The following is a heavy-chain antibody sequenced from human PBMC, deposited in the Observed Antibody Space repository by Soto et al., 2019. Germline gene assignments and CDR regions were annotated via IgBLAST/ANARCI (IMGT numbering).Heavy chain of an antibody. V-gene: IGHV3-72*01. CDR3: SRVDSSAKSTDY. J-gene: IGHJ4*02. CDR2: SRNRVNNLST. CDR1: EFSFSDQY. D-gene: IGHD4-4*01. Sequence: VLVEESGGFLALPGGSLRLSCTVSADSEFSFSDQYRDWVRQAPGKGLEWVGRSRNRVNNLSTAYAASVQGRFTISSDESKNTVYLHMHSLKTDDTTVYYCSRVDSSAKSTDYWGQGTLVTVSS.